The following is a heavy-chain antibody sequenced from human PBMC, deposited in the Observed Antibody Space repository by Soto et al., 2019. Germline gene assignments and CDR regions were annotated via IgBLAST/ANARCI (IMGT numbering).Heavy chain of an antibody. Sequence: DVQLVESGGGLIQPGESLRLSCAAFGLTISGKKYVAWVRQAPGKGLEWVSALYDVDGSFYADSVKGRFTTSSDSSKTTVYLQMNDLRPDDTAVYCATWHEREHAYDVWGQGTTVTVSS. D-gene: IGHD1-1*01. CDR2: LYDVDGS. V-gene: IGHV3-53*01. J-gene: IGHJ3*01. CDR3: ATWHEREHAYDV. CDR1: GLTISGKKY.